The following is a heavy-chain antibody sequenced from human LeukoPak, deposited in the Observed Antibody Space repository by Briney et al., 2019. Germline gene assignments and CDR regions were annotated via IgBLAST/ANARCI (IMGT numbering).Heavy chain of an antibody. D-gene: IGHD2-2*01. V-gene: IGHV1-2*04. CDR3: ARANLLYCSSTSCLFDY. CDR1: GYTLTDYY. J-gene: IGHJ4*02. Sequence: SVKVSCKASGYTLTDYYMHWVRLAPGQGLEWMGWINPNSGGTNYVQKFQGWVTMTRDTSINTAYMELSRLTSDDTAVYYCARANLLYCSSTSCLFDYWGQGTLVTVSS. CDR2: INPNSGGT.